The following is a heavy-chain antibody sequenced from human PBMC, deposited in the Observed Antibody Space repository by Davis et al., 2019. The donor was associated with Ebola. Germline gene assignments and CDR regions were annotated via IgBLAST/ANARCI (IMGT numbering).Heavy chain of an antibody. CDR1: GFTFSSYA. J-gene: IGHJ4*02. CDR2: ISGSGGST. V-gene: IGHV3-23*01. D-gene: IGHD3-10*01. CDR3: AIARNYYGSQPIDY. Sequence: GESLKISCAASGFTFSSYAMSWVRQAPGKGLEWVSVISGSGGSTYYADSVKGRFTISRDTSKNTLYLQMSSLRAEDTAVYYCAIARNYYGSQPIDYWGQGTLVTVSS.